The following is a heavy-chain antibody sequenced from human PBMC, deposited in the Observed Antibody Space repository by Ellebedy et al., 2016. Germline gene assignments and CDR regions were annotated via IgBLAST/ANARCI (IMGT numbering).Heavy chain of an antibody. CDR3: ARDPHGGYMDV. CDR1: GFTFSSYA. D-gene: IGHD2-15*01. J-gene: IGHJ6*03. CDR2: IGHDGENK. V-gene: IGHV3-33*08. Sequence: GGSLRLXXAPSGFTFSSYAMHWVRQAPGKGLEWVAFIGHDGENKYYADSVKGRFSISRDNSKHTLYLQMSSLRAEDMAVYYCARDPHGGYMDVWGKGTTVTVCS.